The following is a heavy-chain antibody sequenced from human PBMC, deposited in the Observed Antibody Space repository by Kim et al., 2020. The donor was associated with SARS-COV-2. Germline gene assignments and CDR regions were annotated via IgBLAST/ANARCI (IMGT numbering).Heavy chain of an antibody. CDR2: IKQDGSEK. V-gene: IGHV3-7*03. CDR3: ANSPLPCCGTDYYYGMDV. J-gene: IGHJ6*02. Sequence: GGSLRLSCAASGFTFSSYWMSWVRQAPGKGLEWVANIKQDGSEKYYVDSVKGRFTISRDNAKNSLYLQMNSLRAEDTAVYYCANSPLPCCGTDYYYGMDVWGQGTTVTVSS. CDR1: GFTFSSYW. D-gene: IGHD2-15*01.